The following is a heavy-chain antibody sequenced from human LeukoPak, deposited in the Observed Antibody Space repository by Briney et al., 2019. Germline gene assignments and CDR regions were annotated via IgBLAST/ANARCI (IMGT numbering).Heavy chain of an antibody. CDR2: ISYDGSYK. CDR1: GFTFSSYA. V-gene: IGHV3-30*04. D-gene: IGHD5-18*01. CDR3: ARDLSGIAGYTYGRGIDY. Sequence: PGGSLRLSCAASGFTFSSYAMHWVRQAPGKGLEWVAVISYDGSYKDYADSVKGRFTISRDNAKTSLYLQMNSLRAEDTAVYYCARDLSGIAGYTYGRGIDYWGQGTLVTVSS. J-gene: IGHJ4*02.